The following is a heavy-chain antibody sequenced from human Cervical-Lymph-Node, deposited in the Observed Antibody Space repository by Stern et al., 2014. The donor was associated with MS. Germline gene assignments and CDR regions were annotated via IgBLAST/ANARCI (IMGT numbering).Heavy chain of an antibody. CDR3: ARHVQGFDY. J-gene: IGHJ4*02. V-gene: IGHV5-51*01. Sequence: VQLVQSGAEVKKPGESLKISCKLSGYSFTIYYIAWVRQMPGKGLELMGVIYPYDSDTKYITYVQGQVTISADKSITTAYLQWSSLRASDTAMYYCARHVQGFDYWGQGTLVTVSS. CDR1: GYSFTIYY. CDR2: IYPYDSDT.